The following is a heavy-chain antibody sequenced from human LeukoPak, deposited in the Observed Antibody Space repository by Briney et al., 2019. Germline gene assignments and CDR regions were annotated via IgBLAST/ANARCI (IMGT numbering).Heavy chain of an antibody. V-gene: IGHV4-34*01. CDR2: INHSGST. D-gene: IGHD6-19*01. CDR3: ARPSKSGWGAFDI. J-gene: IGHJ3*02. Sequence: SETLSLTCAVYDGSFSGYYWSWIRQPPGKGLEWIGEINHSGSTNYNPSLKSRVTISLDTSKYQFSLKLSSVTAADTAVYYCARPSKSGWGAFDIWGQGTMVTVSS. CDR1: DGSFSGYY.